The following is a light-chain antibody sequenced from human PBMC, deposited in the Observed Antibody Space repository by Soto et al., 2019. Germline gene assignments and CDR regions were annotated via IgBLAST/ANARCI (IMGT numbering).Light chain of an antibody. CDR3: SSYTGGNPSYV. CDR2: EVT. CDR1: SSDVGGYDY. Sequence: QSVLTQPPSASGSPGQSVTISCTGTSSDVGGYDYVSWYQQHPGKAPKLMIYEVTIRPSGVSDRFPGSKSGNTASLTVSGLQAEDEADYYCSSYTGGNPSYVFGTGTKVTVL. J-gene: IGLJ1*01. V-gene: IGLV2-8*01.